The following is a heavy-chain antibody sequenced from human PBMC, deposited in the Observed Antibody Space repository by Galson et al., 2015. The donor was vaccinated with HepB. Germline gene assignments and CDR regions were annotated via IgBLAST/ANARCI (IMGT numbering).Heavy chain of an antibody. D-gene: IGHD6-13*01. CDR3: ARDSSSFYGMDV. CDR1: GFTVSSNY. V-gene: IGHV3-53*01. J-gene: IGHJ6*02. Sequence: SLRLSCAASGFTVSSNYMGWVRQAPGKGLEWVSVIYSGGSTYYADSVEGRFTISRDNSKNTLYLQMNSLRAEDTAVYYCARDSSSFYGMDVWGQGTTVTVSS. CDR2: IYSGGST.